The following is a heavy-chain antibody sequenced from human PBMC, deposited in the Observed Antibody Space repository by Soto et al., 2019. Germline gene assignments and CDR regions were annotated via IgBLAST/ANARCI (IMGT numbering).Heavy chain of an antibody. CDR3: ARVSLKSSSSNQPEYYFDY. Sequence: SETLSLTCTVSGGSISSGGYYWSWIRQHPGKGLEWIGYIYYSGSTYYNPSLKSRVTISVDTSKNQFSLKLSSVTAADTAVYYCARVSLKSSSSNQPEYYFDYWGQGTLVTVSS. CDR1: GGSISSGGYY. D-gene: IGHD6-6*01. J-gene: IGHJ4*02. V-gene: IGHV4-31*03. CDR2: IYYSGST.